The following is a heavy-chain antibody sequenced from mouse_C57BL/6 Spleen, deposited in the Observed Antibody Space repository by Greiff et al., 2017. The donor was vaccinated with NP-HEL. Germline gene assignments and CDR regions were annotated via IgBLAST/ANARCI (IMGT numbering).Heavy chain of an antibody. Sequence: EVQGVESGGGLVQPKGSLKLSCAASGFSFNTYAMNWVRQAPGKGLEWVARIRSKSNNYATYYADSVKDRFTISRDDSESMLYLQMNNLKTEDTAMYYCVRHSSGFAYWGQGTLVTVSA. CDR2: IRSKSNNYAT. CDR1: GFSFNTYA. CDR3: VRHSSGFAY. V-gene: IGHV10-1*01. J-gene: IGHJ3*01. D-gene: IGHD3-2*02.